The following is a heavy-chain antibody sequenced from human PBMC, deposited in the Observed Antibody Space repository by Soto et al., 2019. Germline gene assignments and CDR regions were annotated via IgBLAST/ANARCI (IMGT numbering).Heavy chain of an antibody. CDR3: ARWEMATSFDY. V-gene: IGHV4-34*01. CDR1: GGSFSGYY. D-gene: IGHD5-12*01. J-gene: IGHJ4*02. Sequence: QVQLQQWGAGLLKPSETLSLTCAVYGGSFSGYYWSWIRQPPGKGLEWIGEINHSGSTNYNPSLKSRVTISVDTSKNQFSLKLSSVTAADTAVYYCARWEMATSFDYWGQGTLVTVSS. CDR2: INHSGST.